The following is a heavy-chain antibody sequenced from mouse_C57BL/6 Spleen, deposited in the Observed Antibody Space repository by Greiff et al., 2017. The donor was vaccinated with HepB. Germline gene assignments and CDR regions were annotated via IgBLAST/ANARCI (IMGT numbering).Heavy chain of an antibody. CDR1: GYAFSSSW. V-gene: IGHV1-82*01. D-gene: IGHD2-1*01. Sequence: QVHVKQSGPELVKPGASVKISCKASGYAFSSSWMNWVKQRPGKGLEWIGRIYPGDGDTNYNGKFNGKATLTADKSSSTAYMQLSSLTSEDSAVYFCASRADLLWSENWYFDVWGTGTTVTVSS. CDR2: IYPGDGDT. CDR3: ASRADLLWSENWYFDV. J-gene: IGHJ1*03.